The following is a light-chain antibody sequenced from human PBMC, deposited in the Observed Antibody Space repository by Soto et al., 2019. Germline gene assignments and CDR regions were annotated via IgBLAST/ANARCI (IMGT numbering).Light chain of an antibody. V-gene: IGKV1-5*01. CDR2: DAS. Sequence: DIQMTQSPSTLSASVGDRGTITCRASQIMSSWVAWYQQKPGKAPKLLIYDASYLERGVPSRFSGSGSGTEFTLTISDLQPDDLATYYCQQYNSFWTFGQGTKVEI. J-gene: IGKJ1*01. CDR1: QIMSSW. CDR3: QQYNSFWT.